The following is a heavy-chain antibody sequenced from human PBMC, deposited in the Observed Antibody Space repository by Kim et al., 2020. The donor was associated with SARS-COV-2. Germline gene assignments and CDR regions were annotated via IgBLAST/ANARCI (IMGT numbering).Heavy chain of an antibody. CDR2: INPNSGGT. D-gene: IGHD3-22*01. J-gene: IGHJ4*02. CDR3: ARATSITMIVVVIRPPDY. V-gene: IGHV1-2*02. Sequence: ASVKVSCKASGYTFTGYYMHWVRQAPGQGLEWMGWINPNSGGTNYAQKFQCRVTMTRDTSISTDYMELSRLRSDDTAVYYCARATSITMIVVVIRPPDYWGQGTLVTVSS. CDR1: GYTFTGYY.